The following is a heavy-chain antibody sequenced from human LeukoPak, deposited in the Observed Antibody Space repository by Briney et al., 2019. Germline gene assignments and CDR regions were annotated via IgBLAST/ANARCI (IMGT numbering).Heavy chain of an antibody. CDR3: ARLAYYDNSGSSRPFDI. Sequence: SGPSLVKPTQTLTLTCAFSGFSLTTRGVGVGWIRQPPGKALEWLALMYWGDDKRYSPSLKSRLTITTDTSKKQVVLTVTNLDPVDTATYYCARLAYYDNSGSSRPFDIWGQGTRVTVSS. CDR1: GFSLTTRGVG. V-gene: IGHV2-5*02. D-gene: IGHD3-22*01. CDR2: MYWGDDK. J-gene: IGHJ3*02.